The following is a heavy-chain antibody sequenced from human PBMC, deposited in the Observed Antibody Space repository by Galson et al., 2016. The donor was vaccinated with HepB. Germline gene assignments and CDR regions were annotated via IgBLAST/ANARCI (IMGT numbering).Heavy chain of an antibody. Sequence: SLRLSCAASGFTFSSYAMSWVRQAPGKGLEWVSGISSSGGGTYYADSVKGHFIISRDNSENTLFLQMNSLRAEDTAIYYCAKAKAVPGLYSFDYWGQGTLVTVSS. CDR1: GFTFSSYA. CDR3: AKAKAVPGLYSFDY. J-gene: IGHJ4*02. CDR2: ISSSGGGT. V-gene: IGHV3-23*01. D-gene: IGHD6-19*01.